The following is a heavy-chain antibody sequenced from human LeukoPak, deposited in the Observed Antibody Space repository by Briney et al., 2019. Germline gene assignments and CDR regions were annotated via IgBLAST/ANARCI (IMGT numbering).Heavy chain of an antibody. J-gene: IGHJ4*02. V-gene: IGHV4-34*01. CDR2: INHSGST. CDR1: GGSFSGYY. Sequence: SETLSLTCAVYGGSFSGYYWSWIRQPPGKGLEWIGEINHSGSTNYNPSLKSRVTISVDTSKNRFSLKLSSVTAADTAVYYCARVIKGSLGYCSGGSCYPPPYFDYWGQGTLVTVSS. D-gene: IGHD2-15*01. CDR3: ARVIKGSLGYCSGGSCYPPPYFDY.